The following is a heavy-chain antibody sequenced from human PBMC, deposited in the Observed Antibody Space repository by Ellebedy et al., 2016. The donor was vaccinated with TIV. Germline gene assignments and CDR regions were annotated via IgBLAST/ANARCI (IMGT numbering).Heavy chain of an antibody. J-gene: IGHJ6*02. CDR2: ITTSSNYI. Sequence: GESLKISCAASGFTFTSYRMNWVRQAPGKGLEWVSSITTSSNYIYYADSLKGRFTISRDNARNSLYLQMNSLRDEDTAVYHCVRGVGSGLYRYYYGMDVWGQGTTVTVSS. D-gene: IGHD6-19*01. CDR1: GFTFTSYR. CDR3: VRGVGSGLYRYYYGMDV. V-gene: IGHV3-21*01.